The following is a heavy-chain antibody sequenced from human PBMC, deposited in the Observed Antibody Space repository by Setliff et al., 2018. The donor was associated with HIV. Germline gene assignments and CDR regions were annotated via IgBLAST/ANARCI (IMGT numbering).Heavy chain of an antibody. D-gene: IGHD3-10*01. CDR3: ARVKTIGDYYGSEYYFDY. J-gene: IGHJ4*02. V-gene: IGHV4-30-2*01. CDR2: IYHSGST. Sequence: PSETLSLTCAVSGGSISSGGYSWSWIRQPPGKGLEWIGYIYHSGSTYYNPSLKSRVTISVDRPKNQFSLKLSSVTAADTAVYYCARVKTIGDYYGSEYYFDYWGQGTLVTVSS. CDR1: GGSISSGGYS.